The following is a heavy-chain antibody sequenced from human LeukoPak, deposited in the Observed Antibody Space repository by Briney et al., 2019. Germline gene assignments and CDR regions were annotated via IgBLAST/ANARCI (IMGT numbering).Heavy chain of an antibody. Sequence: SETLSLTCTVSGGSISSYYWSWIRQPPGKGLEWIGYIYYSGSTNYNPSLESRVTISVDTSKNQFSLKLSSVTAADTAVYYCARVRGRNAFDIWGQGTMVTVSS. J-gene: IGHJ3*02. CDR3: ARVRGRNAFDI. CDR2: IYYSGST. CDR1: GGSISSYY. V-gene: IGHV4-59*01.